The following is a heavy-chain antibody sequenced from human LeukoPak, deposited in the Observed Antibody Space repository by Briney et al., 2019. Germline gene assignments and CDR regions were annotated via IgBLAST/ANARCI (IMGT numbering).Heavy chain of an antibody. CDR1: GFTFRSYS. J-gene: IGHJ4*02. CDR3: AGYSSSWPIDY. D-gene: IGHD6-13*01. CDR2: ISSSSSYI. Sequence: PGGSLRLSCAASGFTFRSYSMNWVRQAPGKGLEWVSSISSSSSYIYYTHSVKGRFTISRDNAKNSLYLQMNSLRAEDTAVYYCAGYSSSWPIDYWGQGTLVTVSS. V-gene: IGHV3-21*01.